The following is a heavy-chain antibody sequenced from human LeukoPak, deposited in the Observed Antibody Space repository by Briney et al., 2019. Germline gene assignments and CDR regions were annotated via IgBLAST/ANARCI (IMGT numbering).Heavy chain of an antibody. Sequence: GGSLRLSCAASGFTFSSYSMNWVRQAPGKGLEWVSSMSTSSSYIYYADSVKGRFTISRDNAKNSLYLQMNSLRAEDTTVYYCAREGYGDYYYYYGMDVWGQGTTVTVSS. CDR3: AREGYGDYYYYYGMDV. CDR1: GFTFSSYS. CDR2: MSTSSSYI. D-gene: IGHD4-17*01. V-gene: IGHV3-21*01. J-gene: IGHJ6*02.